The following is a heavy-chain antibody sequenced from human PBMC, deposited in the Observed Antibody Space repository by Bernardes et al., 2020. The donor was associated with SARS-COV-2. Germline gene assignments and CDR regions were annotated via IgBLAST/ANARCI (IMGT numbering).Heavy chain of an antibody. CDR3: ARGASFGFLSGYSFGRGGPFDP. CDR2: INHSGSS. J-gene: IGHJ5*02. V-gene: IGHV4-34*01. Sequence: SETLSLTCAVYGGAFNSHYWTWIRQPPGRGLEWVGEINHSGSSTHNPSLKSRVTMSVDTSKMQFSLKLNSVTAADTAVYYCARGASFGFLSGYSFGRGGPFDPWGQGVLVTVAS. CDR1: GGAFNSHY. D-gene: IGHD3-3*01.